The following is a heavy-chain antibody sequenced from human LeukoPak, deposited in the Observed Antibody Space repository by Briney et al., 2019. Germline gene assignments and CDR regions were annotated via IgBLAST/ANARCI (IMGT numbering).Heavy chain of an antibody. CDR1: GGSVSNYY. CDR2: IYYTET. D-gene: IGHD3-22*01. Sequence: PSETLSLTCTVSGGSVSNYYWSWIRQSPGKGLEWIGYIYYTETSYNPSLKSRVTISADTSKNQFSLKLYSVTAADTAVYYCACLTTAEAFDIWGQGTMVTVSS. CDR3: ACLTTAEAFDI. V-gene: IGHV4-59*02. J-gene: IGHJ3*02.